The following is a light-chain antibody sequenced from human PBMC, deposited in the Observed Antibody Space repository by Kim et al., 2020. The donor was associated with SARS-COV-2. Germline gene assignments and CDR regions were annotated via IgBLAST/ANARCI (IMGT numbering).Light chain of an antibody. CDR3: QQYGSSPLT. CDR1: QSVSNSY. J-gene: IGKJ4*01. Sequence: CPGERATLSCRASQSVSNSYLAWYQQEPGPAPRLLIYGASSRATGIPDRFSGSGSGTDFTFSISRLEPEDFAVYYCQQYGSSPLTFGGGTKVEIK. V-gene: IGKV3-20*01. CDR2: GAS.